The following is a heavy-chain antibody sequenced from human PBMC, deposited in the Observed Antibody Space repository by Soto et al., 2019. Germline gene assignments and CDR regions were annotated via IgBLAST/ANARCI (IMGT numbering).Heavy chain of an antibody. J-gene: IGHJ6*04. Sequence: EVQLLESGGDLVQPGGSLRLSCAATGFTFSNSGMSWVRQAPGKGLEWVSTISGGGDRTYYADSVRGRFTICRDNSKIAVYVQMNSLRAEDTAIYYCTIGFFIGYSYHSYFSVWGKGATVTVSS. CDR2: ISGGGDRT. V-gene: IGHV3-23*01. CDR3: TIGFFIGYSYHSYFSV. D-gene: IGHD3-3*01. CDR1: GFTFSNSG.